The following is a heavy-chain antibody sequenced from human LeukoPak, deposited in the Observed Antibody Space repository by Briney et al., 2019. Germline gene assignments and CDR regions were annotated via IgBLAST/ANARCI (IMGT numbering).Heavy chain of an antibody. CDR1: GGSISGYY. V-gene: IGHV4-59*01. D-gene: IGHD3-3*01. Sequence: SETLSLTCTVSGGSISGYYWSWIRQPPGKGLEYIGYIYYSGSTNHNPSLKSRVTISVDTSKNQFSLKLSSVTAADTAVYYCARLDTIFGAAEGFDYWGQGIPVTVPS. J-gene: IGHJ4*02. CDR2: IYYSGST. CDR3: ARLDTIFGAAEGFDY.